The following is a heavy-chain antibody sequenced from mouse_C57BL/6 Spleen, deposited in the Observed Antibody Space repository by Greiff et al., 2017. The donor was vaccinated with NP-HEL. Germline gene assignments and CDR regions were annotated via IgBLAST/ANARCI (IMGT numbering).Heavy chain of an antibody. CDR2: INPSSGYT. Sequence: QVQLKESGAELARPGASVKMSCKASGYTFTSYTMHWVKQRPGQGLEWIGYINPSSGYTKYNQKFKDKATLTADKSSSTAYMQLSSLTSEDSAVYYCARGGPPDYWGQGTTLTVSS. V-gene: IGHV1-4*01. J-gene: IGHJ2*01. CDR1: GYTFTSYT. CDR3: ARGGPPDY.